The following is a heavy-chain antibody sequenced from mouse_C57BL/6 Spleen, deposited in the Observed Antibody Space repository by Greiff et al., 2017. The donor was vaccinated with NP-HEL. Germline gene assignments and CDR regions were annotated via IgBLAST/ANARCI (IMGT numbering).Heavy chain of an antibody. CDR1: GYTFTSYW. CDR2: IDPSDSYT. CDR3: AQFSWFAY. Sequence: QVQLQQPGAELVMPGASVKLSCKASGYTFTSYWMHWVKQRPGQGLEWIGEIDPSDSYTNYNQKFKGKSTVTVDKSSSTAYMQLSSLTSEDSAGYYGAQFSWFAYWGQGTLVTVSA. J-gene: IGHJ3*01. V-gene: IGHV1-69*01.